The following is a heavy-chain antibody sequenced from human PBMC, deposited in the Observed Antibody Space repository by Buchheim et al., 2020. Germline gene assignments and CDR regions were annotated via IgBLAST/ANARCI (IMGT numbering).Heavy chain of an antibody. Sequence: QVQLQQWGAGLLKPSETLSLTCAVYGGSFSGYYWSWIRQPPGKGLEWIGDINHRGSTKYNSSLKSRVTISVDRAKNQFSLMLSSVTAADTAVYYCARGPHPITVIVVVTYVDYWGQGTL. J-gene: IGHJ4*02. D-gene: IGHD3-22*01. CDR2: INHRGST. CDR3: ARGPHPITVIVVVTYVDY. V-gene: IGHV4-34*01. CDR1: GGSFSGYY.